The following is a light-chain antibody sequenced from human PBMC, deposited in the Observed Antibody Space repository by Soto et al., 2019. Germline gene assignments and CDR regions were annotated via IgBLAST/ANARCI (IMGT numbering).Light chain of an antibody. CDR1: QDISNF. CDR2: DAS. J-gene: IGKJ1*01. CDR3: QQYDVYST. Sequence: DIQMTQSPSSLSASVGDRVAITFRASQDISNFLNWYQQTPGKAPKLLNYDASDLETGVPSRFSGSGSGTDFTLAISSLQPDDCGLYYCQQYDVYSTFGQGTKVDIK. V-gene: IGKV1-33*01.